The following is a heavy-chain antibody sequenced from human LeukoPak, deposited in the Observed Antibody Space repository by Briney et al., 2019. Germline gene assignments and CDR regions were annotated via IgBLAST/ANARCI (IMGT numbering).Heavy chain of an antibody. CDR1: GYRFTNYG. D-gene: IGHD5-12*01. CDR3: ARDSRLPLSKGTFEY. CDR2: ISGYDGKT. J-gene: IGHJ4*02. V-gene: IGHV1-18*01. Sequence: GASVTVSCKASGYRFTNYGISWVRQAPGQGPEGMGWISGYDGKTEFAQQFQDRVIMTTDTSTSTVYMELRNLRSDDTAVYYCARDSRLPLSKGTFEYWGQGTLITVSS.